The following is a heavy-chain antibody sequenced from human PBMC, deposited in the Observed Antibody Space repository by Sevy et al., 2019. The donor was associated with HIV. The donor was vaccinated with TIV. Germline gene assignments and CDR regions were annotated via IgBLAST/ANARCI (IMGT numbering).Heavy chain of an antibody. V-gene: IGHV1-24*01. CDR2: FDPEDGET. CDR1: GYTLTELS. Sequence: ASMKVSCKVSGYTLTELSIHWVRQAPGKGLEWMGGFDPEDGETIYAQKFQGKVTMTEDTSTDTAYMELSSLRSEDTAVYYCATDRKLLTAVGYYYGMDVWGQGTTVTVSS. D-gene: IGHD2-15*01. CDR3: ATDRKLLTAVGYYYGMDV. J-gene: IGHJ6*02.